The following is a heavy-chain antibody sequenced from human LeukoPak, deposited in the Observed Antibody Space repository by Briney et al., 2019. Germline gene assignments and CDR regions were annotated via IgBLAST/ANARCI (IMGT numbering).Heavy chain of an antibody. D-gene: IGHD6-19*01. V-gene: IGHV3-11*01. J-gene: IGHJ4*02. CDR2: ISGDGDTV. CDR3: ARDLVDSSGWDLGKNY. CDR1: GFTFSDYY. Sequence: PGGSLRISCAASGFTFSDYYMSWIRQAPGKGLEWIAYISGDGDTVYYADSVKGRFTISRANGKSSIYLQMSSLRAGDTAVYYCARDLVDSSGWDLGKNYWGQGTLVTVSS.